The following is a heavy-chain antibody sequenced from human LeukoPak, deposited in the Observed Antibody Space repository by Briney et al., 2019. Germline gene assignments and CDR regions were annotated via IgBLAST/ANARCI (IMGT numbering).Heavy chain of an antibody. D-gene: IGHD4-17*01. CDR2: ISGSGGST. J-gene: IGHJ4*02. CDR1: GFTFSSYA. Sequence: PAGGSLRLSCAASGFTFSSYAMSWVRQAPGKGLEWVSAISGSGGSTYYADSVKGRFTISRDNSKNTLYLQMNSLRAEDTAVYYCAESPGYGDYLFDYWGQGTLVTVSS. V-gene: IGHV3-23*01. CDR3: AESPGYGDYLFDY.